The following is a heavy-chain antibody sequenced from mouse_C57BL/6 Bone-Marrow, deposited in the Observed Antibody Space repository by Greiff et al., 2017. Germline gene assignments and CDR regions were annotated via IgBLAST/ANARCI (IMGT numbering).Heavy chain of an antibody. V-gene: IGHV1-63*01. J-gene: IGHJ2*01. CDR3: ARHYYGSSYGY. CDR2: IYPGGGYT. CDR1: GYTFTNYW. Sequence: QVQLQQSGAELVRPGTSVKMSCKASGYTFTNYWIGWAKQRPGHGLEWIGDIYPGGGYTNYNEKFKGKATLTADKSSSTAYMQFSSLTSAYSAIYYCARHYYGSSYGYWGQGTTLTVSS. D-gene: IGHD1-1*01.